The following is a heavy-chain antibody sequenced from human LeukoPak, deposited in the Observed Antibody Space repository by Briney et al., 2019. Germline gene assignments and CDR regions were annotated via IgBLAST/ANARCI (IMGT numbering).Heavy chain of an antibody. J-gene: IGHJ4*02. CDR3: ARDPRWRFDY. V-gene: IGHV3-7*04. Sequence: PGGSLRLSRAASGFTFSDLWMIWVRQAPGKGREWVAKINPEGNIETYVDSVKGRFTISRDNTKNSLYLQMNALRAEDPAVYYCARDPRWRFDYWGQGTLVTVSS. CDR1: GFTFSDLW. D-gene: IGHD3-16*02. CDR2: INPEGNIE.